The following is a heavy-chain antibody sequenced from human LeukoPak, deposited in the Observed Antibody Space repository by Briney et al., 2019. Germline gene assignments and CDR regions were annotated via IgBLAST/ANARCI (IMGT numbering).Heavy chain of an antibody. V-gene: IGHV4-39*01. D-gene: IGHD6-19*01. CDR3: ARQQPGWLTYFDY. CDR1: GGSISSSSYY. Sequence: PSETLSLTCTVSGGSISSSSYYWGWIRQPPGKGLEWIGSIYYSGSVYYNPSLKSRVTIAVDTSKNQFSLKLSSVTAADTAVYYCARQQPGWLTYFDYWGQGTLVTVSS. J-gene: IGHJ4*02. CDR2: IYYSGSV.